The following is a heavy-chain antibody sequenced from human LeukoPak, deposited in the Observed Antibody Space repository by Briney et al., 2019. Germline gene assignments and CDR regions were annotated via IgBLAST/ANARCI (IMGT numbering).Heavy chain of an antibody. Sequence: PGGSLRLSCAASGFTFSNAWMSWIRQAPGKGLEWVGRRKSKTDGGTTDYAAPVKGRFTISRDESKNTLYLQMNNLKTEDTAVYYCTTDMFTYYYDSSGYCPFDYWGQGTLVTVSS. CDR3: TTDMFTYYYDSSGYCPFDY. D-gene: IGHD3-22*01. CDR2: RKSKTDGGTT. CDR1: GFTFSNAW. V-gene: IGHV3-15*01. J-gene: IGHJ4*02.